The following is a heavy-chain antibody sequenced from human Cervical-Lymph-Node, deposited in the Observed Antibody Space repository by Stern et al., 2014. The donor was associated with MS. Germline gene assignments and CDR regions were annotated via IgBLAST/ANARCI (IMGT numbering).Heavy chain of an antibody. D-gene: IGHD2-2*01. J-gene: IGHJ6*02. Sequence: VQLVESGAEVKKPGASVKVSCKASGYTFTSYGISWVRQAPGQGLEWMGWISAYNGNTNYAQKLQGRGTKTTKTSKSTANKEMRSLRSDDTAVYYCARDPAGHYYYYGMDVWGQGPTVTVSS. CDR1: GYTFTSYG. CDR3: ARDPAGHYYYYGMDV. V-gene: IGHV1-18*01. CDR2: ISAYNGNT.